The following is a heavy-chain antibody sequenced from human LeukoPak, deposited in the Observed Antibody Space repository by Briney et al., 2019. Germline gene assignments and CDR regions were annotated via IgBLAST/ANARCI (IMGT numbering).Heavy chain of an antibody. CDR3: ARDRGYSNPGY. Sequence: PGGSLRLSCAASGFTFSSYAMSWVRQAPGKGLGWASAISGSGGSTYYADSVKGRFTISRDNSKNTLYLQMNSLRAEDTAVYYCARDRGYSNPGYWGQGTLVTVSS. J-gene: IGHJ4*02. CDR1: GFTFSSYA. V-gene: IGHV3-23*01. CDR2: ISGSGGST. D-gene: IGHD4-11*01.